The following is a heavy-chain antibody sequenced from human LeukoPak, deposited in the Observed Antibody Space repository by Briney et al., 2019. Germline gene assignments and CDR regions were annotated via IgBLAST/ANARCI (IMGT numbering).Heavy chain of an antibody. V-gene: IGHV3-30*18. CDR1: TXXXXX. CDR2: ISYDGSNK. CDR3: AKEEEDY. Sequence: TXXXXXMHXVRQAPGRGLEWVAVISYDGSNKYYADSVKGRFTISRDNSKNTLYLQMNSLRAEDTAVYYCAKEEEDYWGQGTLVTVSS. J-gene: IGHJ4*02.